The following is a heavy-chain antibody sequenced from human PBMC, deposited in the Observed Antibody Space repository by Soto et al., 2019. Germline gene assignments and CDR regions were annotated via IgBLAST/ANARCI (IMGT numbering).Heavy chain of an antibody. V-gene: IGHV4-31*03. J-gene: IGHJ4*02. Sequence: KTSETLSLTCTVSGGSISSGGYYWSWIRQHPGKGLEWIGYIYYSGSTYYNPSLKSRVTISVDTSKNQFSLKLSSVTAADTAVYYCARETYDFWSGYRYYFDYWGQGTLVTVAS. CDR3: ARETYDFWSGYRYYFDY. D-gene: IGHD3-3*01. CDR1: GGSISSGGYY. CDR2: IYYSGST.